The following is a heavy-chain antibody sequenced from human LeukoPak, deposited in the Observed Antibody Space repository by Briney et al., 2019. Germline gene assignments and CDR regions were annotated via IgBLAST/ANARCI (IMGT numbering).Heavy chain of an antibody. CDR2: IYHSGST. V-gene: IGHV4-38-2*01. D-gene: IGHD3-22*01. CDR1: GYSISSGYY. J-gene: IGHJ4*02. CDR3: ASTPNYYDTSGIFDY. Sequence: PSETLSLTCAVSGYSISSGYYWGWIRQPPGKGLEWIGSIYHSGSTYYYPSLKSRVTISVDTSKNQFSLKLSSVTAADTAMYYCASTPNYYDTSGIFDYWGQGTLVTVSS.